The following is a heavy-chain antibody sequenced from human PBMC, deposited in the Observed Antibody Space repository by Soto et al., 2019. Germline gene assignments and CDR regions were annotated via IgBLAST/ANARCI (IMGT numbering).Heavy chain of an antibody. CDR3: ASISSSSGDYFDY. CDR1: GYSFTSYW. CDR2: IYPSDSDT. V-gene: IGHV5-51*01. D-gene: IGHD6-6*01. J-gene: IGHJ4*02. Sequence: GESLKISCKGSGYSFTSYWIGWVRQMPGKGLEWMGIIYPSDSDTRYSPSFQGQVTISADKSISTAYLQWSSLKASDTAMYYCASISSSSGDYFDYWGQGTLVTVSS.